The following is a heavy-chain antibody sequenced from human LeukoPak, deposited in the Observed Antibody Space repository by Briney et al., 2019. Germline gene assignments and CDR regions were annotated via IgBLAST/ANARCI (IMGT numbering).Heavy chain of an antibody. J-gene: IGHJ4*02. D-gene: IGHD4-17*01. Sequence: GGSLRLSCAASGFTFSSYWMSWVRQAPGKGLEWVSAISGSGGSTYYADSVKGRFTISRDNSKNTLYLQMNSLRAEDTAVYYCAKDTLMTTVTTGLGYWGQGTLVTVSS. CDR3: AKDTLMTTVTTGLGY. CDR1: GFTFSSYW. CDR2: ISGSGGST. V-gene: IGHV3-23*01.